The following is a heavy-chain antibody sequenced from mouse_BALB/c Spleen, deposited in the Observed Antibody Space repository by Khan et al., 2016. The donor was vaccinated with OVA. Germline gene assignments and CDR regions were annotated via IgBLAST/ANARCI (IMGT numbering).Heavy chain of an antibody. J-gene: IGHJ4*01. V-gene: IGHV9-3-1*01. CDR3: TRPPHFSYVLVY. Sequence: QIQLVQSGPELKKPGETVKISCKASGYTFTNYGTNWVKQAPGKALKWMGWISTYTGEPTYADDFKGRFAFSLETSASTAYLQINNLKNEDTATYFCTRPPHFSYVLVYWGQGTSVTVSS. CDR2: ISTYTGEP. CDR1: GYTFTNYG.